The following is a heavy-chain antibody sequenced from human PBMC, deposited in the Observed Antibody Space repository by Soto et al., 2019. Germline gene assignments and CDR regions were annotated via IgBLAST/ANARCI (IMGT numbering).Heavy chain of an antibody. V-gene: IGHV1-8*01. J-gene: IGHJ6*03. CDR2: MNPNSGNT. Sequence: ASVKVSCKASGYTFTSYDINWVRQATGQGLEWMGWMNPNSGNTGYAQKFQGRVTMTRNTSISTAYMELSSPRSEDTAVYYCARGSEKNYYYYYMDVWGKGTTVTVSS. CDR3: ARGSEKNYYYYYMDV. CDR1: GYTFTSYD.